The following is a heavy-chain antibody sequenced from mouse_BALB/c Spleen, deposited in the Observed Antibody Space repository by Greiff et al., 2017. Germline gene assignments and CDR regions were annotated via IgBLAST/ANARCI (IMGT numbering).Heavy chain of an antibody. Sequence: QVQLQQSGAELVRPGSSVKISCKASGYAFSSYWMNWVKQRPGQGLEWIGQIYPGDGDTNYNGKFKGKATLTADKSSSTAYMQLSSLTSEDSAVYFCAREEITTVVDWYFDVWGAGTTVTVSS. CDR3: AREEITTVVDWYFDV. D-gene: IGHD1-1*01. J-gene: IGHJ1*01. V-gene: IGHV1-80*01. CDR1: GYAFSSYW. CDR2: IYPGDGDT.